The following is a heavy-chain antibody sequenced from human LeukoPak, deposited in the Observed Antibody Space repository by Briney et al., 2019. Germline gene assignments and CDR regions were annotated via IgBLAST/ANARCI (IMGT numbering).Heavy chain of an antibody. J-gene: IGHJ4*02. D-gene: IGHD1-26*01. V-gene: IGHV4-34*01. CDR1: GGSFSGYY. Sequence: PSETLSLTCAVYGGSFSGYYWSWIRQLPGKGLEWIGEINHSGSTNYNPSLKSRVTISVDTSKNQFSLKLSSVTAADTAVYYCARPDREWELRGVFDYWGQGTLVTVSS. CDR3: ARPDREWELRGVFDY. CDR2: INHSGST.